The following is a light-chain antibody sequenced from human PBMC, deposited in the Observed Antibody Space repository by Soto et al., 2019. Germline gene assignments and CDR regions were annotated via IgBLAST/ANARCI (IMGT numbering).Light chain of an antibody. V-gene: IGKV3-11*01. J-gene: IGKJ5*01. CDR1: QSFSSY. CDR2: DAS. Sequence: EIVLTQSPATLSLSPGERATLSCRASQSFSSYLAWYQQKPGQAPRLLIYDASKRATGIPARFSGRGSGTDFTLTISSLEREDFAVYYCQQRSNWPPVITFGQGTRLEIK. CDR3: QQRSNWPPVIT.